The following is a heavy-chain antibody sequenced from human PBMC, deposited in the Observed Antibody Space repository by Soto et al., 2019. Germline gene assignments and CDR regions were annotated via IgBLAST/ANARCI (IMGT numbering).Heavy chain of an antibody. V-gene: IGHV1-18*01. D-gene: IGHD4-17*01. CDR1: GYIFPSCT. Sequence: ASVKVSRKALGYIFPSCTISRVRQAPGQGLEWMGWISAYNGNIKDAQKFQGRFTMTTDTSTSTAYMELRSLTSDDTAMYYCAIATHGDNDYGGQVILV. CDR2: ISAYNGNI. J-gene: IGHJ4*02. CDR3: AIATHGDNDY.